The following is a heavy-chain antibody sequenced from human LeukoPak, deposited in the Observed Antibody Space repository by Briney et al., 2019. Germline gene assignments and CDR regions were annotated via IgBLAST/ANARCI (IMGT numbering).Heavy chain of an antibody. V-gene: IGHV1-18*04. J-gene: IGHJ5*02. CDR1: GYTFTGYY. CDR2: ISAYNGNT. Sequence: ASVKVSCKASGYTFTGYYMHWVRQAPGQGLEWMGWISAYNGNTNYAQKLQGRVTMTTDTSTSTAYMELRSLRSDDTAVYYCARGQQLVHSDWFDPWGQGTLVTVSS. CDR3: ARGQQLVHSDWFDP. D-gene: IGHD6-13*01.